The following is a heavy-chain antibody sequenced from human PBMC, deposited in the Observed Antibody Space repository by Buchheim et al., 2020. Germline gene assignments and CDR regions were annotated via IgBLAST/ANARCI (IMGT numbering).Heavy chain of an antibody. CDR2: INQDGSEE. V-gene: IGHV3-7*02. Sequence: EVQLVESGGGLVQPGGSLRLSCGASGFTLSSYWLSWVRQAPGRGLEWVGNINQDGSEEYYVDSVKGRFSISRDNGKHSLILQMSGLRVEDTAVYYCAKGGAEPAAGSFLDWFDPWGQGTL. CDR1: GFTLSSYW. CDR3: AKGGAEPAAGSFLDWFDP. J-gene: IGHJ5*02. D-gene: IGHD6-13*01.